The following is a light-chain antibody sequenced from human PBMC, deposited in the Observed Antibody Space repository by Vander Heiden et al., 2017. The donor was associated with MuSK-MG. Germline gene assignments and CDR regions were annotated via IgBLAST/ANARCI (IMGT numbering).Light chain of an antibody. V-gene: IGLV1-44*01. Sequence: QSVLTQPPSASGPPGQRATSPCSASSSNIRSNTVSWYQQLPGTAPKLRNYKNNQRPAGVPGRFSGSKSGTSASLAISGRQSEDEADYYGAAWDDSLDGPVFGGGTKLTGL. J-gene: IGLJ2*01. CDR1: SSNIRSNT. CDR3: AAWDDSLDGPV. CDR2: KNN.